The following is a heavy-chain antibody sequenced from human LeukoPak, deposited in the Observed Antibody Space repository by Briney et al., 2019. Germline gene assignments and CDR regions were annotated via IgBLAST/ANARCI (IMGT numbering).Heavy chain of an antibody. CDR2: ISAYNGNT. CDR3: ARDTLRGYSYGLFDY. J-gene: IGHJ4*02. Sequence: ASVKVSCKASGYTFTSYGVSWVRQAPGQGLEWMGWISAYNGNTNYAQKLQGRVTMTTDTSTSTAYMELRSLRSDDTAVYYCARDTLRGYSYGLFDYWGQGTLVTVSS. CDR1: GYTFTSYG. V-gene: IGHV1-18*01. D-gene: IGHD5-18*01.